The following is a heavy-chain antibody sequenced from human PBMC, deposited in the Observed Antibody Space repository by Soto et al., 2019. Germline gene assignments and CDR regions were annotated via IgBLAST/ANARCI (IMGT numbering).Heavy chain of an antibody. CDR1: GGSINSYY. Sequence: SETLSLTCTVSGGSINSYYWSWIRQPPGKGLEWIGYIYYTGSTNYNPSLKSRVTISVATTKNQFCLKLSSVTAADTAVYYCARRPRLWYGGWGYYYYYGMDVWGQGTTVTFCS. V-gene: IGHV4-59*08. J-gene: IGHJ6*02. D-gene: IGHD3-10*01. CDR2: IYYTGST. CDR3: ARRPRLWYGGWGYYYYYGMDV.